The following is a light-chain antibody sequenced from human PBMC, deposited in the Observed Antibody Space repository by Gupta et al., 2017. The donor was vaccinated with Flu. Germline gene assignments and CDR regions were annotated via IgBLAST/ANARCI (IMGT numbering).Light chain of an antibody. J-gene: IGKJ2*01. CDR3: QQRSNLPQYT. CDR2: DAS. Sequence: ELVLTHSPATLSLSPGERATLSCSASQRVSSYLAWYQQKPGQAPRLLIYDASNRATGSPARLSGSGSGTDFTLTISSREPEDFAVDYGQQRSNLPQYTVGQGTKLEIK. CDR1: QRVSSY. V-gene: IGKV3-11*01.